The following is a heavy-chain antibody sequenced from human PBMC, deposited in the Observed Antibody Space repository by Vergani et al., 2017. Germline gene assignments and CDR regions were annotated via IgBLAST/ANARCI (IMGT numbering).Heavy chain of an antibody. V-gene: IGHV5-51*01. CDR3: ARLYGRDSSGSKYFDY. Sequence: EVQLVQSGAEVKKPGESLKISCQISGYSFTNYWIGWVRQMPGKGLEWMGIIHPADSDTRYSPSFQVQVTISVDKSISTAYLQRSSLRASDSAMYYCARLYGRDSSGSKYFDYWGQGTLGTVSS. CDR2: IHPADSDT. CDR1: GYSFTNYW. J-gene: IGHJ4*02. D-gene: IGHD3-22*01.